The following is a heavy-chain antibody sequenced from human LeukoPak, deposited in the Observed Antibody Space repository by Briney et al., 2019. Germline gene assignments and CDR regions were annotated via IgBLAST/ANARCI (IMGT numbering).Heavy chain of an antibody. V-gene: IGHV3-33*01. J-gene: IGHJ4*02. CDR2: IWYDGSNK. CDR3: ARGTMAKAFDY. CDR1: GFTFSSYG. D-gene: IGHD3-10*01. Sequence: GGSLRLSCAASGFTFSSYGMHWVRQAPGKGLEWVAVIWYDGSNKYYADSVKGRFTISRDNSKNTLFLQMNSLRAEDTAVYYCARGTMAKAFDYWGQGTLVTVSS.